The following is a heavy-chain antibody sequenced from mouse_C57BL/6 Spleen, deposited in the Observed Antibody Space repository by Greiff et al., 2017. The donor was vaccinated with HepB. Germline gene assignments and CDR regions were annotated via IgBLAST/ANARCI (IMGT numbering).Heavy chain of an antibody. CDR2: IHPSDSDT. CDR1: GYTFTSYW. CDR3: AIAYYSNNWYFDV. V-gene: IGHV1-74*01. J-gene: IGHJ1*03. D-gene: IGHD2-5*01. Sequence: QVQLKQPGAELVKPGASVKVSCKASGYTFTSYWMHWVKQRPGQGLEWIGRIHPSDSDTNYNQKFKGKATLTVDKSSSTAYMQLSSLTSEDSAVYYCAIAYYSNNWYFDVWGTGTTVTVSS.